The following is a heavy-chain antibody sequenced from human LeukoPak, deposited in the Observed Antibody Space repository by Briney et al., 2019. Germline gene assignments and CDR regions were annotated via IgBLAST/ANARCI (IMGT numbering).Heavy chain of an antibody. J-gene: IGHJ4*02. D-gene: IGHD2-21*02. Sequence: ASVKVSCKASGYTFTSYGISWVRQAPGQGLEWMGWISAYNGNTNYAQKLQGRVTMTTDTSTSTAYMELRSLRSDDTAVYYCARGPSRAYCGGDCYSGFDYWGQGTLVTVSS. CDR2: ISAYNGNT. CDR3: ARGPSRAYCGGDCYSGFDY. CDR1: GYTFTSYG. V-gene: IGHV1-18*01.